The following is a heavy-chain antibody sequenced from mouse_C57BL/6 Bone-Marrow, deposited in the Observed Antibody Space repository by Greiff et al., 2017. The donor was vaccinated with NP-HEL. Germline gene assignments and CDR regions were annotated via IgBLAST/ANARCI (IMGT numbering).Heavy chain of an antibody. CDR3: ASGGYYDYDGFAY. J-gene: IGHJ3*01. CDR2: IWTGGGT. D-gene: IGHD2-4*01. CDR1: GFSLTSYA. V-gene: IGHV2-9-1*01. Sequence: QVQLKESGPGLVAPSQSLSITCTVSGFSLTSYAISWVRQPPGKGLEWLGVIWTGGGTNYNSALKSKQSISKDNSKSQVFLKMNRLQTDDTARYYCASGGYYDYDGFAYWGQGTLVTVSA.